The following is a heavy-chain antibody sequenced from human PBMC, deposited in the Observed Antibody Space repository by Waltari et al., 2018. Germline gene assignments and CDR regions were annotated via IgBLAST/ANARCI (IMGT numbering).Heavy chain of an antibody. J-gene: IGHJ4*02. CDR2: VDPEDGET. D-gene: IGHD3-9*01. CDR3: ASSLKGNLPPFDY. CDR1: GYTFTDYY. Sequence: EVQLVQSGAEVKKPGATVNIPCKASGYTFTDYYMHWVQQALGKGLEWMGRVDPEDGETIYAEKFQGRVTITADTSTDTAYMELSSLRSEDTAVYYCASSLKGNLPPFDYWGQGTLVTVSS. V-gene: IGHV1-69-2*01.